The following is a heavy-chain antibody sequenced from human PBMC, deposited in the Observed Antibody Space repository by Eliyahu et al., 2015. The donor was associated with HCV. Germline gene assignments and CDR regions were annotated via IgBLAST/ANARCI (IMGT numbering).Heavy chain of an antibody. CDR1: GFTFSSSW. V-gene: IGHV3-74*01. J-gene: IGHJ4*02. Sequence: EVQLVESGGGLVQPGGSLRLSCAASGFTFSSSWMHWVPQVPGKGLVWVSRINSDGGITSYADSVKGRFTISRDNAKNTLYLQMNSLRAEDSAVYYCASEIRLGYWGQGTLVTVSS. CDR3: ASEIRLGY. CDR2: INSDGGIT.